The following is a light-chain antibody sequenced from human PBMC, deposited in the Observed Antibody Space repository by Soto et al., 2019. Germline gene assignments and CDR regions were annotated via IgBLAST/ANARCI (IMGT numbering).Light chain of an antibody. J-gene: IGKJ1*01. V-gene: IGKV1-27*01. CDR1: QGISNY. CDR3: QKYNSAPRT. Sequence: DIQMTQSPSSLSASVGDRVTITCRASQGISNYLAWYQQKPGKVPKLLIYAASTLQSGVPSRFSGSGSGTDFTLTISSPQHEDGATYYCQKYNSAPRTFGQGTKVDIK. CDR2: AAS.